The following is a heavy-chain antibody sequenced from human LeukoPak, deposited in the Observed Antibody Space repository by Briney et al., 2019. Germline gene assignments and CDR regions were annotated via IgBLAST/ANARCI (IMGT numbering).Heavy chain of an antibody. D-gene: IGHD3-3*01. Sequence: GGSLRLSCAASGFTFSSYAMSWVRQAPGKRLEWVSAISGSGGHTYYADSVKGRFTISRDNSKNTLYLQMNSLRAEDAAVYYCAKEDFWSGPDLLYLDYWGQGTLVTVSS. CDR2: ISGSGGHT. V-gene: IGHV3-23*01. J-gene: IGHJ4*02. CDR1: GFTFSSYA. CDR3: AKEDFWSGPDLLYLDY.